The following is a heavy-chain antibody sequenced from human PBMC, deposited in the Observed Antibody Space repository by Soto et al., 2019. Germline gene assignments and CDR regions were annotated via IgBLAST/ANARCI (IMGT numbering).Heavy chain of an antibody. V-gene: IGHV4-59*01. D-gene: IGHD1-1*01. CDR3: AKGAREPYP. CDR2: IYHTGDT. CDR1: GASITISD. J-gene: IGHJ5*02. Sequence: SETLSLTCTVAGASITISDWSWIRQPPGKGLESIGYIYHTGDTNYNPSLSGRATISVDTSKNQFYLNLNAVTAADTAIYYCAKGAREPYPWAQGTLVTVSS.